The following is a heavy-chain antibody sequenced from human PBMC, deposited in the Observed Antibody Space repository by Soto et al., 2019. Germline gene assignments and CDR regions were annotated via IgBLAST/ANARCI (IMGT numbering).Heavy chain of an antibody. D-gene: IGHD3-22*01. J-gene: IGHJ5*02. CDR1: EFAFNIYA. CDR2: ISFDGTNK. CDR3: SASRYYYWFDP. V-gene: IGHV3-30-3*01. Sequence: QVHLVESGGGVVQPGRALRLSCAASEFAFNIYAMHWVRQAPGEGLEWVAVISFDGTNKYYADSVKGRFTISRDNSKSTLHLQMGSLRVEDTTVYYCSASRYYYWFDPWGQGTLVTVSS.